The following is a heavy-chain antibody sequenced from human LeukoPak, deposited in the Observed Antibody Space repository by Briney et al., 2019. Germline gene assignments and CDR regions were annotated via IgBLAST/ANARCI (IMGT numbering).Heavy chain of an antibody. J-gene: IGHJ6*03. CDR1: GFTFSSYA. D-gene: IGHD1-7*01. V-gene: IGHV3-23*01. Sequence: GGSLRLSCAASGFTFSSYAMTWVRQAPGKGLEWVSAISGSGGSAYYADSVKGRFTISRDNSKNTLFLQMNSLRAEDTAVYYCAKRRGLELLYYYYMDVWGKGTTVTVSS. CDR3: AKRRGLELLYYYYMDV. CDR2: ISGSGGSA.